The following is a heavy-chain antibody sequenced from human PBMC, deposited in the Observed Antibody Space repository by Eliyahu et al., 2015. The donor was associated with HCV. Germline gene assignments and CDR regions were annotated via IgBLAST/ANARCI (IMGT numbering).Heavy chain of an antibody. CDR1: GYTFTGYY. V-gene: IGHV1-2*02. CDR2: INPNSGGT. J-gene: IGHJ4*02. Sequence: QVQLVQSGAEVKKPGASVKVSCKASGYTFTGYYMHWVRQAPGQGLEWMGWINPNSGGTNYAQKFQGRVTMTRDTSISTAYMELSRLRSDDTAVYYCARAPIVSIVAVAPFDYWGQGTLVTVSS. CDR3: ARAPIVSIVAVAPFDY. D-gene: IGHD5-12*01.